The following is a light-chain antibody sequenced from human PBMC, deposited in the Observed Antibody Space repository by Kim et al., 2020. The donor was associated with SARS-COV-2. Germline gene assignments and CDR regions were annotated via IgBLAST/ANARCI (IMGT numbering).Light chain of an antibody. Sequence: SASLGDRVTITCLASQDISTYLSWYQQKPGRAPKLLIYDASNLETGVPSRFRGRGSGTDFTFTISGLQPEDIGTYYCQQYDDLPYTFGQGTKLEI. CDR2: DAS. CDR3: QQYDDLPYT. CDR1: QDISTY. V-gene: IGKV1-33*01. J-gene: IGKJ2*01.